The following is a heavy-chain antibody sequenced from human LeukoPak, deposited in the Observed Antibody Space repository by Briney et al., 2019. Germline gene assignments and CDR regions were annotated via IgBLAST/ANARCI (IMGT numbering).Heavy chain of an antibody. CDR1: GYSFTSYW. D-gene: IGHD6-6*01. CDR2: IYPGDSDT. Sequence: GESLKISFKGSGYSFTSYWIGWVRQMPGKGVGWMGIIYPGDSDTRYSPSFQGQVTISADKSISTAYLQWSSLKASDTAMYYCARGDSSSSGLFDYWGQGTLVTVSS. J-gene: IGHJ4*02. V-gene: IGHV5-51*01. CDR3: ARGDSSSSGLFDY.